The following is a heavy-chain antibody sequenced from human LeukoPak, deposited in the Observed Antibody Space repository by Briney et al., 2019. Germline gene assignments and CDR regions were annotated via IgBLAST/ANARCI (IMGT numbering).Heavy chain of an antibody. D-gene: IGHD6-13*01. CDR2: INHSGST. CDR3: AREPRRGYSSSWGYYYYYYMDV. V-gene: IGHV4-34*01. J-gene: IGHJ6*03. Sequence: SETLSLTCAVYGGSFSGYYWSWIRQPPGKGLEWMGEINHSGSTNYNPSLKSRVTISVDTSKHQFSLKLSSVTAADTAVYYCAREPRRGYSSSWGYYYYYYMDVWGKGTTVTVSS. CDR1: GGSFSGYY.